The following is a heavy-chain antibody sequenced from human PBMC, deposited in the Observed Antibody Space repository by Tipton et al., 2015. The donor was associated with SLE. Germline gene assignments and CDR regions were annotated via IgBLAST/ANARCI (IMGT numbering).Heavy chain of an antibody. V-gene: IGHV1-69*13. D-gene: IGHD3-22*01. Sequence: QSGAEVKKPGASVKVSCKTSGYSFATYGISWVRQAPGQGLEWMGSIISVFGTPNYAQKFQGRVTITADESTSTAFMELSSLRSEDTAVYYCARESYYDGSGYYYLDNWGQGTLVTVSS. J-gene: IGHJ4*02. CDR1: GYSFATYG. CDR3: ARESYYDGSGYYYLDN. CDR2: IISVFGTP.